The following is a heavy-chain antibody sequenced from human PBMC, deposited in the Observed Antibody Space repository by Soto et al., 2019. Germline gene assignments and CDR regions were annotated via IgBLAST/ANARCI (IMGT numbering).Heavy chain of an antibody. CDR2: IIPIFGTA. V-gene: IGHV1-69*01. Sequence: QVQLVQSGAEVKKPGSSVKVSCKASGGTFSSYAISWVRQAPGQGLEWMGGIIPIFGTANYAQKFQGRVTINADESTSTAYMELSSLRSEDTAVYYCARRSSGSIAAPTKRYYYGMDVWGQGTTVTVSS. CDR1: GGTFSSYA. J-gene: IGHJ6*02. CDR3: ARRSSGSIAAPTKRYYYGMDV. D-gene: IGHD6-6*01.